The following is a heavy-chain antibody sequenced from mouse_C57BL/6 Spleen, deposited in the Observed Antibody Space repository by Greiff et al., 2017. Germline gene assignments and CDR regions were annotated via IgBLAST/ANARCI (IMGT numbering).Heavy chain of an antibody. CDR3: ARRGDYYVDPMDY. CDR1: GYTFTNYW. J-gene: IGHJ4*01. D-gene: IGHD1-1*01. CDR2: IYPGGGYT. V-gene: IGHV1-63*01. Sequence: QVQLQQSGAELVRPGTSVKMSCKASGYTFTNYWIGWAKQRPGHGLEWIGDIYPGGGYTNYNEKFKGKATLTANKSSSTAYMQFSSLTSEDSAIYYCARRGDYYVDPMDYWGQGTSVTVSS.